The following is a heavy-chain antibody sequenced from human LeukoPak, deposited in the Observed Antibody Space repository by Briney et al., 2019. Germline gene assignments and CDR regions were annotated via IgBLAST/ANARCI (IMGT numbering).Heavy chain of an antibody. CDR1: GYTFTTYG. J-gene: IGHJ4*02. Sequence: ASVTVSCKASGYTFTTYGFSWVRQAPGQGLEWMGWISAFNGNTNYAHKFQGRVTLTTDTSTSTAYMELRSLRSDDTAVYYCARGYMGATSYFDYWGQGNLVTVSS. CDR3: ARGYMGATSYFDY. V-gene: IGHV1-18*01. CDR2: ISAFNGNT. D-gene: IGHD1-26*01.